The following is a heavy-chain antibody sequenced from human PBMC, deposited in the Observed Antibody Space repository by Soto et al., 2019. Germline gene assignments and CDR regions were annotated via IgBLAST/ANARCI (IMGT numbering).Heavy chain of an antibody. J-gene: IGHJ6*02. D-gene: IGHD4-4*01. CDR2: INPSGSST. V-gene: IGHV1-46*01. Sequence: QVQLVQSGAEVKKPGASVKVSCKASGYTFTSYYMHWVRQAPGQGLEWMGIINPSGSSTSYAQKFQGRVTMTRDTSTSTVYMELSSLRSEDTAVYYCARSTVTRRGGMDVWGQGTTVTVSS. CDR3: ARSTVTRRGGMDV. CDR1: GYTFTSYY.